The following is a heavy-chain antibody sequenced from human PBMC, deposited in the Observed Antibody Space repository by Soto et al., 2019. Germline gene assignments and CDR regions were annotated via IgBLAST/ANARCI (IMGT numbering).Heavy chain of an antibody. V-gene: IGHV3-23*01. CDR1: GFTFSTYA. CDR3: ADGGEWSFNFVY. J-gene: IGHJ4*02. CDR2: ISASGDNS. Sequence: GAVRLSCAAPGFTFSTYAMSWVRQAPGKGLEWVAGISASGDNSYYADSVKGRFTISRDNSKGTLYLQMNNLRAEDTAVYYCADGGEWSFNFVYWGQGTLVPVSS. D-gene: IGHD3-3*01.